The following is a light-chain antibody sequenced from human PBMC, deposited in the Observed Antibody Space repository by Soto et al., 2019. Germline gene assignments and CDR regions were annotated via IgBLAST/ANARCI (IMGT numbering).Light chain of an antibody. V-gene: IGLV2-8*01. Sequence: QSVLTQPPSASGSPGQSVAISCTGTSSDIGAYKFVSWYQQHPGKAPKLIIYEVSIRPSGVPDRFSGSKSGNTASLTVSGLLAEDEAAYYCSLYAGTNSVVFGGGTKVTVL. CDR2: EVS. J-gene: IGLJ2*01. CDR3: SLYAGTNSVV. CDR1: SSDIGAYKF.